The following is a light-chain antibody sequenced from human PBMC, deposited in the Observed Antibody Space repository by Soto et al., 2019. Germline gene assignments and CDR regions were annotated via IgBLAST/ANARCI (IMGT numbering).Light chain of an antibody. J-gene: IGLJ3*02. CDR3: ETWDSNTRV. CDR1: SGHSSYI. Sequence: QAVVTQSSSASASLGSSVKLTCTLSSGHSSYIIAWHQQQPGKAPRYLMKLEGSGSHNKGSGVPDRFSGSSSGADRYLTISNLQFEDEADYYCETWDSNTRVFGGGTQLTVL. CDR2: LEGSGSH. V-gene: IGLV4-60*02.